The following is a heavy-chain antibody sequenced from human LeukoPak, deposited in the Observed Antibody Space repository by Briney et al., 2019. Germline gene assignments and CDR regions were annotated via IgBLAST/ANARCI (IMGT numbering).Heavy chain of an antibody. CDR3: ARAKYGDYVWFDP. Sequence: KPSETLSLTCAVSGGSISSGGYSWSWIRQPPGKGLERIGYIYHSGSTYYNPSLKSRVTISVDRSKNQFSLKLSSVTAADTAVYYCARAKYGDYVWFDPWGQGTLVTVSS. CDR2: IYHSGST. J-gene: IGHJ5*02. V-gene: IGHV4-30-2*01. D-gene: IGHD4-17*01. CDR1: GGSISSGGYS.